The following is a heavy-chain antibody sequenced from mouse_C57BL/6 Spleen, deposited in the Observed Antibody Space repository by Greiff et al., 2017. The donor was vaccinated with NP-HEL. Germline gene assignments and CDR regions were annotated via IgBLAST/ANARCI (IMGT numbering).Heavy chain of an antibody. J-gene: IGHJ2*01. Sequence: VQLQQSGAELVRPGTSVKLSCKASGYTFTSYWMHWVKQRPGQGLEWIGVIDPSDSYTNYNQKFKGKATLTVDTSSSTAYMQLSSLTSEDSAVYYCARCPYGKGSDFDYWGQGTTLTVSS. D-gene: IGHD2-1*01. CDR3: ARCPYGKGSDFDY. CDR2: IDPSDSYT. V-gene: IGHV1-59*01. CDR1: GYTFTSYW.